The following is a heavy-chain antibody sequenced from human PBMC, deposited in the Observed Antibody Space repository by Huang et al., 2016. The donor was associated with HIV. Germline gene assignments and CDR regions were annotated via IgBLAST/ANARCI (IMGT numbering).Heavy chain of an antibody. V-gene: IGHV3-23*01. Sequence: EVQLLESGGGLVQPGGSLRLSCAASGFTFNSYAMSWVRQAPGKGLEWGSAISGRGGNTYYADSVKGRFTISRDNSKNTLFLQMSGLRAEDTAVYYCSRDDFWSGYSDYYGLDVWGQGTTVTVSS. J-gene: IGHJ6*02. CDR1: GFTFNSYA. CDR2: ISGRGGNT. CDR3: SRDDFWSGYSDYYGLDV. D-gene: IGHD3-3*01.